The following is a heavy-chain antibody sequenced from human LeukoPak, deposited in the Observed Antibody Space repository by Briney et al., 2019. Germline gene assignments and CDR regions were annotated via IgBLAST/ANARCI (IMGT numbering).Heavy chain of an antibody. D-gene: IGHD5-24*01. J-gene: IGHJ5*02. V-gene: IGHV4-59*12. CDR2: IYYSGST. CDR3: ARERRDGYKDWFDP. CDR1: GGSISSYY. Sequence: PSETLSLTCTVSGGSISSYYWSWIRQPPGKGLEWIGYIYYSGSTKYNPSLKSRVTISVDTSNNQFSLKLSSVTAADTAVYYCARERRDGYKDWFDPWGQGTLVTVSS.